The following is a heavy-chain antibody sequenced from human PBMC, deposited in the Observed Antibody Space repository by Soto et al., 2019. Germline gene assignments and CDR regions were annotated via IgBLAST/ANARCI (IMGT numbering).Heavy chain of an antibody. CDR2: TYYRSKWYN. J-gene: IGHJ4*02. D-gene: IGHD6-6*01. Sequence: SQTLSLTCVISGDSVSSNSAAWNWIRQSPSRGLEWLGRTYYRSKWYNDYAVSVKSRITINPDTSKNQFSLQLNSVTPEGTAVYYCARDPLRYSSSTGSWDYWGQGTLVTVSS. V-gene: IGHV6-1*01. CDR1: GDSVSSNSAA. CDR3: ARDPLRYSSSTGSWDY.